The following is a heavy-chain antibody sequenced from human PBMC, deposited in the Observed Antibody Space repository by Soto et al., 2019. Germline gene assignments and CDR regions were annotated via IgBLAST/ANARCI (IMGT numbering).Heavy chain of an antibody. V-gene: IGHV4-34*01. CDR3: ARSRSFGDGSGSYQY. CDR2: INHSGST. Sequence: QVQLQQWGAGLLKPSETLSLTCAVSGGSFSGYYWSWIRQPPGKGLEWIGEINHSGSTNYNPSLKSRVTISVDTSKNQFSLKLSSVTAAGTAVYYCARSRSFGDGSGSYQYWGQGTLVTVSS. CDR1: GGSFSGYY. J-gene: IGHJ4*02. D-gene: IGHD3-10*01.